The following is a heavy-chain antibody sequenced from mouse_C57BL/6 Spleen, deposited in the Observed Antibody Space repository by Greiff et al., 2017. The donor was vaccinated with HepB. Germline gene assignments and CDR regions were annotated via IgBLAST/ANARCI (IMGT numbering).Heavy chain of an antibody. CDR2: INYDGSST. D-gene: IGHD1-1*01. Sequence: EVKLMESEGGLVQPGSSMKLSCTASGFTFSDYYMAWVRQVPEKGLEWVANINYDGSSTYYLDSLKSRFIISRDNAKNILYLQMSSLKSEDTATYYCARDGSSGYFDVWGTGTTVTVSS. CDR1: GFTFSDYY. CDR3: ARDGSSGYFDV. V-gene: IGHV5-16*01. J-gene: IGHJ1*03.